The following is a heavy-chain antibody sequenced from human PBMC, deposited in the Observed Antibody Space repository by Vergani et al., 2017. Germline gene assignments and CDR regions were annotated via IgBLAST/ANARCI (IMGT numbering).Heavy chain of an antibody. CDR3: ASGKYYSDSTSHFRGRYFDV. D-gene: IGHD3-16*01. J-gene: IGHJ2*01. CDR1: GDSIISRSYY. CDR2: IYNSGNG. V-gene: IGHV4-39*01. Sequence: QMQLQESDPGLVKASETLSLTCTVSGDSIISRSYYWGWIRQPPGKGLEWIGSIYNSGNGDSSSSLKSRVTISADTSKNQLSLRLTSVTAADTAVYYCASGKYYSDSTSHFRGRYFDVWGRGTLVTVPS.